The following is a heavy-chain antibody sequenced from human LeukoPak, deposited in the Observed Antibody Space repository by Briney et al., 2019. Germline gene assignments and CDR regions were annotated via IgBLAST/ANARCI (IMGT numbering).Heavy chain of an antibody. V-gene: IGHV1-46*01. J-gene: IGHJ4*02. Sequence: GASVKVSCKASGYTFTSYYMHWVRQAPGQGLEWMGIINPSGGSTSYAQKFQGRVTMTRDTSTSTVYMELSSLRSEDTAVYYCARVDQRYCSSTSCFDYWGQGTLVTVSS. CDR2: INPSGGST. CDR1: GYTFTSYY. CDR3: ARVDQRYCSSTSCFDY. D-gene: IGHD2-2*01.